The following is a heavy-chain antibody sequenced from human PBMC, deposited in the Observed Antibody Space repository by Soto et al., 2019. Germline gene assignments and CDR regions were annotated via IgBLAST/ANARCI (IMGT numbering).Heavy chain of an antibody. J-gene: IGHJ4*02. CDR1: GGSISSSSYY. D-gene: IGHD3-3*01. V-gene: IGHV4-39*01. Sequence: QLQLQESGPGLVKPSETLSLTCTVSGGSISSSSYYWGWIRQPPGKGLEWIGSIYYSGSTYYNPSLKSRVTISVDTSKNQFSLTLSSVTSSDTAVYYCARLLVTIFGVGIDYWGQGTLVTVSS. CDR2: IYYSGST. CDR3: ARLLVTIFGVGIDY.